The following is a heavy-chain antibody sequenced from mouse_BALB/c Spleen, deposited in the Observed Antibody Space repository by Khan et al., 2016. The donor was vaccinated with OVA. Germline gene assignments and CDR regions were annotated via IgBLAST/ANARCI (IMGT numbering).Heavy chain of an antibody. J-gene: IGHJ1*01. D-gene: IGHD4-1*02. Sequence: QIQLVQSGPELKKPGETVKISCKASGYTFTNYGMNWVKQAPGKGLKWMGWINTYTGEPTYADDFKGRSAFSLETSASTAYLQSKNLKNEDTATYFCARSNSYWDFDVWGAGTTVTVSS. V-gene: IGHV9-3-1*01. CDR2: INTYTGEP. CDR3: ARSNSYWDFDV. CDR1: GYTFTNYG.